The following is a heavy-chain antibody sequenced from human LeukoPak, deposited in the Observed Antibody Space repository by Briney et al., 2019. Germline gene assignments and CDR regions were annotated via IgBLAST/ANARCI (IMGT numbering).Heavy chain of an antibody. Sequence: GGSLRLSCAASGFTVSSNYMSWVRQAPGKGLEWVSVIYSGGSTYYADSVKGRFTISRDNSKNTLYLQMNSLRAEDTAVYYCARDARAYGYSMLDYWGQGTLVTVSS. D-gene: IGHD5-18*01. V-gene: IGHV3-66*01. CDR3: ARDARAYGYSMLDY. CDR1: GFTVSSNY. CDR2: IYSGGST. J-gene: IGHJ4*02.